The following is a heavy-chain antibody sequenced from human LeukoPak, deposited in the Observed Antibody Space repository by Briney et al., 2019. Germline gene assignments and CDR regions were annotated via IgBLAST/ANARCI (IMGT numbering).Heavy chain of an antibody. D-gene: IGHD3-3*01. CDR1: GFTFSSYW. V-gene: IGHV3-74*01. J-gene: IGHJ5*02. CDR2: INSDGSST. CDR3: ARDRGYDFWSGYQKGAANWFDP. Sequence: GGSLRLSCAASGFTFSSYWMHWVRQAPGKGLVWVSRINSDGSSTSYADSVKGRFTISRDNAKNTVYLQMNSLRAEDTAVYYCARDRGYDFWSGYQKGAANWFDPWGQGTLVTVPS.